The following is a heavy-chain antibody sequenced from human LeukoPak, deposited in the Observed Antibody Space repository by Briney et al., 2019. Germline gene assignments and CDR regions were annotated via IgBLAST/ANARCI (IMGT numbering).Heavy chain of an antibody. J-gene: IGHJ6*02. CDR2: INHSGST. D-gene: IGHD2-15*01. CDR3: ARGILSMVRYYYGMDV. CDR1: GGSFSGYY. Sequence: SETLSLTCAVYGGSFSGYYWSWIRQPPGKGLEWIGEINHSGSTNYNPSLESRVTISVDTSKNQFSLKLSSVTAADTAVYYCARGILSMVRYYYGMDVWGQGTTVTVSS. V-gene: IGHV4-34*01.